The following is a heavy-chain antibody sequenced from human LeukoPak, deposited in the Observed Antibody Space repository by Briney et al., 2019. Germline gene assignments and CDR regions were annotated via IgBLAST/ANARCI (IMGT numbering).Heavy chain of an antibody. J-gene: IGHJ4*02. CDR2: IKQDGSEK. V-gene: IGHV3-7*01. CDR1: GFTFSSYW. CDR3: ARAGLWFGELPFDY. Sequence: GGSLRLSCAASGFTFSSYWISWVRQAPGKGLEWVANIKQDGSEKYYVDSVKGRFTISRDNAKNSLYLQMNSLRAEDTAVYYCARAGLWFGELPFDYWGQGTLVTVSS. D-gene: IGHD3-10*01.